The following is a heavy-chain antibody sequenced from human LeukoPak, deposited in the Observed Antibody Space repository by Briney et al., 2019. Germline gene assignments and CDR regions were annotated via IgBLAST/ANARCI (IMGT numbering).Heavy chain of an antibody. CDR1: GGTFSSYA. J-gene: IGHJ5*02. CDR2: IIPIFGTA. D-gene: IGHD3-10*01. CDR3: ARSGRLLWFGERSFNWFDP. V-gene: IGHV1-69*13. Sequence: SVKVSCKASGGTFSSYAISWVRQAPGQGLEWMGGIIPIFGTANYAQKFQGRVTITADESTSTAYMELSSLRSEDTTVYYCARSGRLLWFGERSFNWFDPWGEGTLVTVSS.